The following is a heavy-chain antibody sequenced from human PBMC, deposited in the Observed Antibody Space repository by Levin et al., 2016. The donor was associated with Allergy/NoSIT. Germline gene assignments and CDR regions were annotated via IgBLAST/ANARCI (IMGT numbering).Heavy chain of an antibody. CDR3: AKSRAFGEMLSASSDQ. CDR2: IGASGSAT. Sequence: GESLKISCAVSGFTFKNYVMNWVRQAPGKGLEWVSGIGASGSATYYADAVKGRFTVSRDNSKSTLSLQMNSLRGEDTALYYCAKSRAFGEMLSASSDQWGQGTLVTVSS. D-gene: IGHD3-10*01. CDR1: GFTFKNYV. V-gene: IGHV3-23*01. J-gene: IGHJ4*02.